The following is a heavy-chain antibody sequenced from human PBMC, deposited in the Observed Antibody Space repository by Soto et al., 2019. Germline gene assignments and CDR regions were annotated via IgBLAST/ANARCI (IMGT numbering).Heavy chain of an antibody. CDR1: GFTFSSYA. V-gene: IGHV3-23*01. D-gene: IGHD3-22*01. CDR3: AKDHMIVVVIPEYYFDY. J-gene: IGHJ4*02. CDR2: ISGSGGST. Sequence: EVQLLESGGGLVQPGGSLRLSCAASGFTFSSYAMSWVRQAPGKGLEWVSAISGSGGSTYYADSVKGRFTISRDNSKNTLYLKMNSLSAEDTAVYYCAKDHMIVVVIPEYYFDYWGQGTLVTVSS.